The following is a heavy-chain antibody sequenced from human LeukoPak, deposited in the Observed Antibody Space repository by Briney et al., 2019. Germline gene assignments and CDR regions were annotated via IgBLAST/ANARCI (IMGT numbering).Heavy chain of an antibody. CDR2: INHSGST. CDR1: GGSFSGYY. V-gene: IGHV4-34*01. Sequence: SETLSLTCAVYGGSFSGYYWSWIRQPPGKGLEWIGEINHSGSTNYNPSLKSRVTISVDTSKNQFSLKVSSVTAADTAVYYCARGDCSSTICYSPMDVWGKGTTVTVSS. J-gene: IGHJ6*03. CDR3: ARGDCSSTICYSPMDV. D-gene: IGHD2-2*01.